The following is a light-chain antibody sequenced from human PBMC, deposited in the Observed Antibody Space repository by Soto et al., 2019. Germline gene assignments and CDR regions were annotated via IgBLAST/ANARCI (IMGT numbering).Light chain of an antibody. Sequence: IQMTQSPSTLPASVGDRVTIICRASQSISNWLAWYKQKPGTAPNLLIYHASTLESGVPSRFSGSGSGTEFTLTISSLQPDDFATYYCQQYNSYSFGQGTKVDIK. CDR3: QQYNSYS. CDR1: QSISNW. V-gene: IGKV1-5*02. CDR2: HAS. J-gene: IGKJ1*01.